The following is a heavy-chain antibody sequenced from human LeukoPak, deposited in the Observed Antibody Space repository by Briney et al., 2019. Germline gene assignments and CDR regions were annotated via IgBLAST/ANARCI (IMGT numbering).Heavy chain of an antibody. CDR2: ISAYNGNP. Sequence: GASVKVSFKASGYTFTSYGISWVRQGPGQGREGMGWISAYNGNPTYAQKLQGRVTVTTDTSTSTAYMELRSLRSDDTAVYYCARAGQGFYYDTSAYYYDYWGQGTLVTVSS. V-gene: IGHV1-18*01. D-gene: IGHD3-22*01. J-gene: IGHJ4*02. CDR3: ARAGQGFYYDTSAYYYDY. CDR1: GYTFTSYG.